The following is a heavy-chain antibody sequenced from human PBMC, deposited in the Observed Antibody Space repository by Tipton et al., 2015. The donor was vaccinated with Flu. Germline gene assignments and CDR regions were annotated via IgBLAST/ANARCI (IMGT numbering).Heavy chain of an antibody. CDR1: GGSFSGYY. CDR2: INHSGST. J-gene: IGHJ4*02. D-gene: IGHD3-10*01. V-gene: IGHV4-34*01. CDR3: ARDRGWPASLDY. Sequence: TLSLTCAIYGGSFSGYYWSWVRQPPGKGLEWIGDINHSGSTTYNPSLKSRVTISADTSKKQFSLKLSSVAAADTAVYYCARDRGWPASLDYWGQGILVTVSS.